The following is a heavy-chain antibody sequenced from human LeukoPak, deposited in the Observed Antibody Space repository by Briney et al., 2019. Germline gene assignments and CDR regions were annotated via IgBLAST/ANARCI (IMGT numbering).Heavy chain of an antibody. J-gene: IGHJ4*02. D-gene: IGHD5-18*01. V-gene: IGHV1-24*01. CDR3: ATDLSGYSYGYAFDY. CDR1: GYTLTELS. Sequence: GASVTVSCKVSGYTLTELSMHWVRQAPGKGLEGMGGFDPEDGETIYAQKFQGRVTMTEDTSTDTAYMELSSLRSEDTAVYYCATDLSGYSYGYAFDYWGQGTLVTVSS. CDR2: FDPEDGET.